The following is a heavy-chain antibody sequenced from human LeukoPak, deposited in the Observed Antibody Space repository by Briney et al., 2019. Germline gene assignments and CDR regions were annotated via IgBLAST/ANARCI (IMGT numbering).Heavy chain of an antibody. D-gene: IGHD3-3*01. J-gene: IGHJ2*01. CDR3: ARVPFGGFWSGYYSARPGVGTDWYFDL. CDR2: IYYSGST. CDR1: GGSISSSSYY. Sequence: SETLSLTCTVSGGSISSSSYYWGRIRQPPGKGLEWIGSIYYSGSTYYNPSLKSRVTISVDTSKNQFSLKLSSVTAADTAVYYCARVPFGGFWSGYYSARPGVGTDWYFDLWGRGTLVTVSS. V-gene: IGHV4-39*07.